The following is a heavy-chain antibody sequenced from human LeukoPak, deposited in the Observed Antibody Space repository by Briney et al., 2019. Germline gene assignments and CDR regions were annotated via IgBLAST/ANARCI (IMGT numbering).Heavy chain of an antibody. Sequence: GGSLRLSCAASGFTFSSYAMHWVRQAPEKGLEYVSAISSNGGSTYYANSVKGRFTISRDNSKNTLYLQMGSLRAEDMAVYYCARGAAGIVGAMSYWGQGTLVTVSS. CDR1: GFTFSSYA. CDR2: ISSNGGST. D-gene: IGHD1-26*01. V-gene: IGHV3-64*01. J-gene: IGHJ4*02. CDR3: ARGAAGIVGAMSY.